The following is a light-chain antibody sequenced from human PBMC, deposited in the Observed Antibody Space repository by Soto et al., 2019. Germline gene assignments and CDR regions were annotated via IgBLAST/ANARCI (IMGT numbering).Light chain of an antibody. V-gene: IGKV3-20*01. CDR2: GAS. Sequence: EVVLTQSPGSLSLSPRERATLSCRASQSVSSNHLAWYQQKPGQAPRLLISGASTRAADIPDRFSGSGSGTDFTLTIGRLEPEDLAVYYCQQYDSSPRTFGQGTKVDI. J-gene: IGKJ1*01. CDR1: QSVSSNH. CDR3: QQYDSSPRT.